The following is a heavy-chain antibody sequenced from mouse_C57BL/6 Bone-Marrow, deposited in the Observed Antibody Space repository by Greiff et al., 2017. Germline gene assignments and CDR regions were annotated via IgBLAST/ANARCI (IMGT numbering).Heavy chain of an antibody. Sequence: EVKLMESGGGLVKPGGSLKLSCAASGFTFSSYTMSWVRQTPEKRLQLVATISGGGGYTYYPDSVKGRFTISRDNDKNILYLQMRSLRSEYTALYYYSRQVTTVLATKYFDVWGTGTMVTVSS. CDR3: SRQVTTVLATKYFDV. CDR2: ISGGGGYT. CDR1: GFTFSSYT. J-gene: IGHJ1*03. V-gene: IGHV5-9*01. D-gene: IGHD1-1*01.